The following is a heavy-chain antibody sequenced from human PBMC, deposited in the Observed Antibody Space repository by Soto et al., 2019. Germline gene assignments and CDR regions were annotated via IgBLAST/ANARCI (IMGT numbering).Heavy chain of an antibody. CDR3: ARDSPYCSGGSCYGDV. J-gene: IGHJ4*02. V-gene: IGHV4-31*03. D-gene: IGHD2-15*01. CDR2: IYYSGST. CDR1: GVSISSGGYY. Sequence: PSETLSLTCTVSGVSISSGGYYWSWIRQHPGKGLEWIGYIYYSGSTYYNPSLKSRVTISVDTSKNQFSLKLSSVTAADTAVYYCARDSPYCSGGSCYGDVWGQGTLVTVSS.